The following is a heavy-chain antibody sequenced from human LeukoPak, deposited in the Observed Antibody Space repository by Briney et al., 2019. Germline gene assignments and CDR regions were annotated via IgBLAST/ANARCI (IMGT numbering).Heavy chain of an antibody. V-gene: IGHV1-2*06. D-gene: IGHD3-22*01. Sequence: ASVKVSCKASGYTFTGYYMHWVRQAPGQGLEWMGRINPNSGGTNYAQKFQGRVTMTRDTSISTAYMELSRLRSDDTAVYCCARDYYDSSGYYPLFDYWGQGTLVTVSS. CDR3: ARDYYDSSGYYPLFDY. J-gene: IGHJ4*02. CDR2: INPNSGGT. CDR1: GYTFTGYY.